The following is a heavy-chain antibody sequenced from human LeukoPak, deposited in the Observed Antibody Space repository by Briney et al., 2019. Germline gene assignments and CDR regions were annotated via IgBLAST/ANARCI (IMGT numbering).Heavy chain of an antibody. D-gene: IGHD5-12*01. CDR1: GGTFSSYA. V-gene: IGHV1-69*05. CDR3: ARDAITTRGYSGYEARLYYFDY. Sequence: ASVKVSCKASGGTFSSYAISWVRQAPGQGLEWMGRIIPIFGTANYAQKFQGRVTITTDESTSTAYMELSSLRSEDTAVYYCARDAITTRGYSGYEARLYYFDYWGQGTLVTVSS. CDR2: IIPIFGTA. J-gene: IGHJ4*02.